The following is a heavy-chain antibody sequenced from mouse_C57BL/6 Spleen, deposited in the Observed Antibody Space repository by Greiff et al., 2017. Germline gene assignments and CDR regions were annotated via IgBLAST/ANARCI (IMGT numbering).Heavy chain of an antibody. CDR3: TGGSSY. V-gene: IGHV6-3*01. J-gene: IGHJ2*01. Sequence: EVQLLESGGGLVQPGGSMKLSCVASGFTFSNYWMNWVRQSPEKGLEWVAQIRLKSDNNATNYAGSVKGRFTISRDDSKSSVYLQMNNLRAEDIGIYYGTGGSSYWGQGTTLTVSS. CDR1: GFTFSNYW. D-gene: IGHD1-1*01. CDR2: IRLKSDNNAT.